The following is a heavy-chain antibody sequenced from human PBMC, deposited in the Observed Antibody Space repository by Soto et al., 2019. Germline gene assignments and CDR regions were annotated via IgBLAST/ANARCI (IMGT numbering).Heavy chain of an antibody. CDR1: GFTVSSNY. D-gene: IGHD3-10*01. CDR2: IYSGGST. J-gene: IGHJ4*02. CDR3: ARVPFGSGSYSPSD. V-gene: IGHV3-66*01. Sequence: EVQLVESGGGLVQPGGSLRLSCAASGFTVSSNYMSWVRQTPGKGLEWVSLIYSGGSTSYADSVKGRFTISRDNSKNTLYLQMNSLRAEDTAVYYCARVPFGSGSYSPSDWGQGTLVTVSS.